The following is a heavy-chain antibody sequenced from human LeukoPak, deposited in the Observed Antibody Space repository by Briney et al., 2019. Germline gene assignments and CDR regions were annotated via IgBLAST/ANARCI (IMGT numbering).Heavy chain of an antibody. CDR1: GGSISSYY. Sequence: SETLSLTCTVAGGSISSYYWSWIRQPPGKGLEWIGYIYYSGSTHYNPSLKSRVTISVDTSKNQFSLKLSSVTAADTAVYYCAREGLNMVRGIIPKEAWGWFDPWGQGTLVTVSS. CDR2: IYYSGST. V-gene: IGHV4-59*12. D-gene: IGHD3-10*01. J-gene: IGHJ5*02. CDR3: AREGLNMVRGIIPKEAWGWFDP.